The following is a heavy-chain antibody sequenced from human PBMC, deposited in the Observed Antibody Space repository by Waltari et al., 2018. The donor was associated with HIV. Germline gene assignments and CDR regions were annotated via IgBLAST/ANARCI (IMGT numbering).Heavy chain of an antibody. J-gene: IGHJ4*02. Sequence: QVRLEQSGAEVKEPGASVKVSCKTSGYKFTDYDINWVRRAPGQGLEWMGWMNPYRGSTGYAQKLHARVSMTMNTAKSPAFLEVRDLRSQDTAVYYCSMSRRGAVFGDNWGQGTAVTVSS. CDR3: SMSRRGAVFGDN. CDR1: GYKFTDYD. V-gene: IGHV1-8*01. CDR2: MNPYRGST. D-gene: IGHD3-3*01.